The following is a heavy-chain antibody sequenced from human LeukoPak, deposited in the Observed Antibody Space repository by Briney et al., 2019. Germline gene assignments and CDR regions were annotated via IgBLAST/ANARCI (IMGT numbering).Heavy chain of an antibody. CDR1: GGSISSYY. D-gene: IGHD2-15*01. CDR3: ARHGYSSGGSCYGSGTSFDP. J-gene: IGHJ5*02. Sequence: SETLPLTCTVSGGSISSYYWSWIRQPPGKGLVWIGYIYTSGSTNYNPSLKSRVTISEDTSKNHFSLKLSSVTAPETAVYYCARHGYSSGGSCYGSGTSFDPWGQGTLVTVSS. V-gene: IGHV4-4*09. CDR2: IYTSGST.